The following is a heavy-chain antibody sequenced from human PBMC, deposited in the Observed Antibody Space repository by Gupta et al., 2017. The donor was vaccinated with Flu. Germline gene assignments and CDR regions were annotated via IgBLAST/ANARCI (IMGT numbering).Heavy chain of an antibody. V-gene: IGHV4-59*11. Sequence: QVQLQESGPGLVKPSETLSLTCTVSRGSINNHYWSWIRQPPGKGLEWIGYISYAGSTDYNPSLKSRVTMSLDTSKNQFSLKLSSVTAADTAVYYCAREKSRGWYTGWFDPWGQGTLVTVSS. CDR2: ISYAGST. J-gene: IGHJ5*02. CDR1: RGSINNHY. CDR3: AREKSRGWYTGWFDP. D-gene: IGHD6-19*01.